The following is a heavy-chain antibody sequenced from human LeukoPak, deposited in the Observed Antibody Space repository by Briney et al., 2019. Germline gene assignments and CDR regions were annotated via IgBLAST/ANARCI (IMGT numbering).Heavy chain of an antibody. CDR3: VRGAYSDPWRDWYFDF. CDR2: CSGDGSNT. Sequence: GGSLRLSCAASGFTYSRYWMYWVRQVPGKELVFVSRCSGDGSNTIYADSVKGRFTMSRDNAKNTLDLQMNSLRVEDTAVYYCVRGAYSDPWRDWYFDFWGRGTLVTVSS. V-gene: IGHV3-74*01. J-gene: IGHJ2*01. D-gene: IGHD6-13*01. CDR1: GFTYSRYW.